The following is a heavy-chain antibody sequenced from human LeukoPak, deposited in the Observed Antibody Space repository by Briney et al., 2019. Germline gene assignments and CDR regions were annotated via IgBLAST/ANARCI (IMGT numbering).Heavy chain of an antibody. CDR1: GFTFSCYS. V-gene: IGHV3-48*02. CDR3: AREAPGAHNHFDY. CDR2: ISSSSSTI. D-gene: IGHD1-26*01. Sequence: PVGSLRLSCAASGFTFSCYSMNLVRQGPGKRLDWLLYISSSSSTIYYADSVKGRFTISRDDAKNSLYLQMNSLRDEDTAVYYCAREAPGAHNHFDYWGQGTLVTVSS. J-gene: IGHJ4*02.